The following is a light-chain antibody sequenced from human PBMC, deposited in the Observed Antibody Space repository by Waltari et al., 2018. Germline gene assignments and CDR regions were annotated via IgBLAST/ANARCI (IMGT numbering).Light chain of an antibody. CDR1: QSVSTW. Sequence: DIQMTQSPSTLSAFVGDRVNLTCRASQSVSTWLAWFQQKPGKAPKLVVYKASTLESGVPSRFSGRGSGTEFTLTISSLQPDDFATYYCQQYNSRSPWTFGQGTKVEIK. CDR3: QQYNSRSPWT. J-gene: IGKJ1*01. V-gene: IGKV1-5*03. CDR2: KAS.